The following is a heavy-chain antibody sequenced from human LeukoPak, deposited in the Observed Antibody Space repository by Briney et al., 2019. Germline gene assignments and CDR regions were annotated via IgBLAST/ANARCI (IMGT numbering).Heavy chain of an antibody. CDR1: GYTFTSYG. CDR3: AREGIHYGVTVY. D-gene: IGHD4-17*01. V-gene: IGHV1-18*01. J-gene: IGHJ4*02. Sequence: ASVKVSCKASGYTFTSYGIRWVRQAPGQGLEWMGWISAYNGNTNYAQKLQGRVTMTTDTSTSTACMELRSLRSDDTAVYYCAREGIHYGVTVYWGQGTLVTVSS. CDR2: ISAYNGNT.